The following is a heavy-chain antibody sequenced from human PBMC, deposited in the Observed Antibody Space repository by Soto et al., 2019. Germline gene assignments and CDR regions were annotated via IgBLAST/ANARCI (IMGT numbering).Heavy chain of an antibody. J-gene: IGHJ4*02. V-gene: IGHV3-23*01. CDR2: TGATGRTT. Sequence: GGSLRLSCAASGFTFNIYAMTWVRQAPGKGLEWVSTTGATGRTTYYADSVKGRFTVSRDNSKNTLDLQMSNRRAEDTAVYYCATVHNTSRSFDYWGQGTLVTVSS. CDR3: ATVHNTSRSFDY. D-gene: IGHD1-20*01. CDR1: GFTFNIYA.